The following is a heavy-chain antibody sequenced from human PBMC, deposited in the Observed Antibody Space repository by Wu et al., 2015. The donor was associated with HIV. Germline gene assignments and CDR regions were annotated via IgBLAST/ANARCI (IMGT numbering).Heavy chain of an antibody. CDR3: ARGGLGELLDSYGMDV. Sequence: QVQLVQSGAEVKKPGASVKVSCKASGYTFSSYAISWVRQAPGQGLEWMGRIIPIFGTANYAQKFQGRVTITADESTSTAYMELSSLRSEDTAVYYCARGGLGELLDSYGMDVWGQGTTVTVSS. V-gene: IGHV1-69*18. D-gene: IGHD3-10*01. J-gene: IGHJ6*02. CDR2: IIPIFGTA. CDR1: GYTFSSYA.